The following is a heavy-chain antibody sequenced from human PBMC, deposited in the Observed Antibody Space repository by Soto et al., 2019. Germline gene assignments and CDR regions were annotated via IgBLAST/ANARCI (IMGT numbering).Heavy chain of an antibody. Sequence: ASVKVSCKASGYTFTSYGICWARQAPGQGLEWMGWISAYNGNTNYAQRLQGRVTMTTDTSTSTAYMELRSLRSDDTAVYYRARAEYSSGWYDYWGKGTLVTVSP. V-gene: IGHV1-18*01. CDR3: ARAEYSSGWYDY. CDR1: GYTFTSYG. D-gene: IGHD6-19*01. J-gene: IGHJ4*02. CDR2: ISAYNGNT.